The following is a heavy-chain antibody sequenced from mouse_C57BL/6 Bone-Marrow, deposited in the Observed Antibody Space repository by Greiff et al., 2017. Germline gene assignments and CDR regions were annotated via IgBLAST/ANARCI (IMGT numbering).Heavy chain of an antibody. CDR2: ISSGGSYT. Sequence: EVKVVESGGDLVKPGGSLKLSCAASGFTFSSYGMSWVRQTPDKRLEWVATISSGGSYTYYPDSVKGRCTISRDNAKNTLYLQMSSLKSEDTAMYYCARPEVVATDWFAYWGQGTLVTVSA. J-gene: IGHJ3*01. D-gene: IGHD1-1*01. V-gene: IGHV5-6*01. CDR1: GFTFSSYG. CDR3: ARPEVVATDWFAY.